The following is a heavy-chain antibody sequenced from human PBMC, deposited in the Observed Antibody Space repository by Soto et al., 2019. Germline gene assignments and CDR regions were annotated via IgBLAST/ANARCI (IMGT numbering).Heavy chain of an antibody. CDR1: GDSINNYC. D-gene: IGHD6-13*01. J-gene: IGHJ4*02. CDR2: IYYTGCT. Sequence: SETLSLTCTVSGDSINNYCWSWIRQHPGKRLWWIGYIYYTGCTSYNLSLQSRVTMSVDTAKNQFSLKLSPVNAADTAVYYCAKYGRTEAEGFTLGYWGWGALVTVTA. CDR3: AKYGRTEAEGFTLGY. V-gene: IGHV4-59*01.